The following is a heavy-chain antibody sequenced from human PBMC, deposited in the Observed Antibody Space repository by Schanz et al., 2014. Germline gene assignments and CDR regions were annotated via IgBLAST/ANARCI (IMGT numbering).Heavy chain of an antibody. CDR3: ARAFGGYDPAGALDY. J-gene: IGHJ4*02. D-gene: IGHD5-12*01. Sequence: QVQLVQSGAEVKKPGFSVKVSCKASGGTFSTYTISWVRQAPGQGLEWMGRIIPILGIANYAQKFQGRVTFTADKSTSTAYMELSRLKSDDTAVYYCARAFGGYDPAGALDYWGQGTLVTVSS. V-gene: IGHV1-69*02. CDR1: GGTFSTYT. CDR2: IIPILGIA.